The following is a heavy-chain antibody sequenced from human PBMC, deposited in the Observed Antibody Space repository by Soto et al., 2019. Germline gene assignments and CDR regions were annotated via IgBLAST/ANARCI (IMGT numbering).Heavy chain of an antibody. Sequence: TVSGGSISSGGYYWSWIRQHPGKGLEWIGYIYYSGSTYYNPSLKSRVTISVDTSKNQFSLKLSSVTAADTAVYYCARGIAAAGFNWFDPWGQGTLVTVSS. D-gene: IGHD6-13*01. V-gene: IGHV4-31*03. J-gene: IGHJ5*02. CDR2: IYYSGST. CDR3: ARGIAAAGFNWFDP. CDR1: GGSISSGGYY.